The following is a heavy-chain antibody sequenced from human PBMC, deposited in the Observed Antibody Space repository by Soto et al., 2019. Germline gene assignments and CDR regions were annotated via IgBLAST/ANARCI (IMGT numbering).Heavy chain of an antibody. CDR3: VRSAVSPFGGLIGPFDY. CDR2: INAANGNT. CDR1: GFTFTKNA. D-gene: IGHD3-16*02. V-gene: IGHV1-3*05. J-gene: IGHJ4*02. Sequence: QVQLVQSGAEEKKPGASVTVSCKASGFTFTKNAIHWVRQAPGQRLEWVGWINAANGNTKYSQKFQGRVTIIRDTSASTAQMELTSLRPEDTAVYYCVRSAVSPFGGLIGPFDYWGQGILVTVSS.